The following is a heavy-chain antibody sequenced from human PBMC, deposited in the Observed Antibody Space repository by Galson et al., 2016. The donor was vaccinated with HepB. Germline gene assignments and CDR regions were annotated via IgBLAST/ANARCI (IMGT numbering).Heavy chain of an antibody. CDR2: LSYGGTT. J-gene: IGHJ4*02. D-gene: IGHD3-10*01. CDR3: ARDTIEYGSGSPFYFDF. CDR1: GGSITTNSHY. Sequence: SETLSLTCTVSGGSITTNSHYWAWIRQPPGKGLEWIGSLSYGGTTYYQPSLKSRVTILIDTSQNQFSLKVISLTAADTAVYFCARDTIEYGSGSPFYFDFWGQGSLVTVSP. V-gene: IGHV4-39*07.